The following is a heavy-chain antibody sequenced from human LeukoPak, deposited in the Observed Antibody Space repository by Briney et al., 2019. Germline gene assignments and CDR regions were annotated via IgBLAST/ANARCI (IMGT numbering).Heavy chain of an antibody. CDR3: ARECIAAPFDY. CDR2: INHNGNVN. D-gene: IGHD6-6*01. J-gene: IGHJ4*02. V-gene: IGHV3-7*03. CDR1: GFTFSSYW. Sequence: GGSLRLSCAASGFTFSSYWMNWARQAPGKGLEWVASINHNGNVNYYVDSVKGRFTISRDNAKNSLYLQMSSLRAEDPAVYYCARECIAAPFDYWGQGTLVTVSS.